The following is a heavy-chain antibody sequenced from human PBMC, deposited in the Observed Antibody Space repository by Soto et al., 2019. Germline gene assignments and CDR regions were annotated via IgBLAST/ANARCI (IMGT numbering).Heavy chain of an antibody. CDR2: IYYSGST. Sequence: QLQLQESGPGLVKPSQTLSLTCTVSGGSISSGGYYWSWIRQHPGKGLEWIGYIYYSGSTYYNPSLKSRVTVSGDTSKNQFARKLSSVTAADTAVYYCARVVDAKYYYGIDVWGEGTTVTVSS. V-gene: IGHV4-31*03. J-gene: IGHJ6*04. D-gene: IGHD2-21*01. CDR1: GGSISSGGYY. CDR3: ARVVDAKYYYGIDV.